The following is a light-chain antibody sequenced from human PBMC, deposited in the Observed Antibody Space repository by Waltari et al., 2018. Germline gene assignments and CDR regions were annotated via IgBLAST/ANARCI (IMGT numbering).Light chain of an antibody. V-gene: IGLV2-14*03. CDR1: SRDVGAYNY. CDR3: SSYTSSSTLV. J-gene: IGLJ2*01. CDR2: DVS. Sequence: QSALTQPASVSGSPGLSITISCPGTSRDVGAYNYLSWYQQHPGKAPKLMIYDVSKRPSGVSNRFSGSKSGNTASLTISGLQAEDEADYYCSSYTSSSTLVFGGGTKLTVL.